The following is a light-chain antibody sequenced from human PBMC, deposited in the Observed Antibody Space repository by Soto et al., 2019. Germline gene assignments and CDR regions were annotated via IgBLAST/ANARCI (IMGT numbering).Light chain of an antibody. CDR2: DAS. V-gene: IGLV2-14*01. J-gene: IGLJ1*01. Sequence: QSVLTQPASVSGSPGQSITISCTGTSSDVGGYHYVSWYQQHPGKAPKLMIYDASDRPSGVSTRFSGSKSGNTASLTISGLQAEDEADYYCSSYTSSSTYVFGTGTKLTVL. CDR1: SSDVGGYHY. CDR3: SSYTSSSTYV.